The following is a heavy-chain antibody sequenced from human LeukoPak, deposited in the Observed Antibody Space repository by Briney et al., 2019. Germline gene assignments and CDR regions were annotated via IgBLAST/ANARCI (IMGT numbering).Heavy chain of an antibody. D-gene: IGHD2-21*02. CDR3: ARAPLRPYCGGDCYTYYFDY. J-gene: IGHJ4*02. V-gene: IGHV1-69*06. Sequence: SVKVSCKASGGTFSSYAISWVRQAPGQGLEWMGGIIPIFGTANYAQKFQGRVTITADKSTSTAYMELSSLRSEDTAVYYCARAPLRPYCGGDCYTYYFDYWGQGTLVTVSS. CDR1: GGTFSSYA. CDR2: IIPIFGTA.